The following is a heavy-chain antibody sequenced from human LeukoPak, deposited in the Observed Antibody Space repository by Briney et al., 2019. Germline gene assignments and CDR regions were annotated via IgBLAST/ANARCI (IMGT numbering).Heavy chain of an antibody. J-gene: IGHJ4*02. CDR3: ARDREDYGDFGY. CDR1: GFTFSSYE. D-gene: IGHD4-17*01. CDR2: ISSSGSTI. V-gene: IGHV3-48*03. Sequence: GGSLRLSCAASGFTFSSYEMNWVRQAPGEGLEWVSYISSSGSTIYYADSVKGRFTISRDNAKNSLYLQMNSLRAEDTAVYYCARDREDYGDFGYWGQGTLVTVSS.